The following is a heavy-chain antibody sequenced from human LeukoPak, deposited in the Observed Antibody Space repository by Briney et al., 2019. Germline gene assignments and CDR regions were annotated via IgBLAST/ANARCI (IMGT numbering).Heavy chain of an antibody. J-gene: IGHJ5*02. V-gene: IGHV1-8*01. CDR1: GYTFTSYD. D-gene: IGHD3-3*01. Sequence: ASVKVSCKTSGYTFTSYDINWVRQATGQGLEWMGWMNPNSGNTGYAQKFQGRVTMTRNTSISTAYMELSSLRSKDTAVYYCARAPSLEWVNWFDPWGQGTLVTVSS. CDR3: ARAPSLEWVNWFDP. CDR2: MNPNSGNT.